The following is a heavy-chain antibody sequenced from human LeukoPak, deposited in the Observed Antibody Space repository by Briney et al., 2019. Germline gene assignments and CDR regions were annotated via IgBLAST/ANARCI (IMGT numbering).Heavy chain of an antibody. CDR3: VRETRITKIPEAYYGMDA. V-gene: IGHV3-48*03. CDR2: INIFGSTI. D-gene: IGHD3-22*01. CDR1: GFTFSNYE. Sequence: GGSLRLPCAASGFTFSNYEMIWVRQAPGKGLEWVSYINIFGSTIYYADSVKGRFTISRDNAKNSLYLQMNSLRAEDTAVYYSVRETRITKIPEAYYGMDACGQGTTVTVSS. J-gene: IGHJ6*02.